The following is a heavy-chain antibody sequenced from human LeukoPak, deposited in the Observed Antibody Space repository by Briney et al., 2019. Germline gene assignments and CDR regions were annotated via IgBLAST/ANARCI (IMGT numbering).Heavy chain of an antibody. CDR3: ASSSGYDYLGVDY. D-gene: IGHD5-12*01. CDR2: IYDSGST. CDR1: GGSIRSSYYY. Sequence: SETLSLTCTVSGGSIRSSYYYWGWIRQPPGKGLEWIGSIYDSGSTYYNPSLKSRVTISVDTSKNQFSLKLSSVTAADTAVYYCASSSGYDYLGVDYWGQGTLVTVSS. J-gene: IGHJ4*02. V-gene: IGHV4-39*07.